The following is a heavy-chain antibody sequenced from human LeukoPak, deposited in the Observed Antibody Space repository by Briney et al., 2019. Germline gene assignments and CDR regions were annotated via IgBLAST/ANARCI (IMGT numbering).Heavy chain of an antibody. D-gene: IGHD2-15*01. J-gene: IGHJ6*02. CDR2: ISSSGSTI. Sequence: GGSLRLSCAASGFTFSSYEMNWVRQAPGKGLEWVSYISSSGSTIYYADSVKGRFTISRDNAKNSLYLQMNSLRAEDTAVYYCARVPPWNNFATRYYYYGMDVWGQGTTVTVSS. CDR1: GFTFSSYE. CDR3: ARVPPWNNFATRYYYYGMDV. V-gene: IGHV3-48*03.